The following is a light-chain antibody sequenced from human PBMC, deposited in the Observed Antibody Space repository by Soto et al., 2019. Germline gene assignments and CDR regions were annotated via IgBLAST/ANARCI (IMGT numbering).Light chain of an antibody. V-gene: IGKV3-20*01. CDR3: QQYGSSPWT. J-gene: IGKJ1*01. CDR1: QSVSSSY. Sequence: EIVLTQSPGTLSLSPGERATLSCRASQSVSSSYLAWYQQKPGQAPRPLIYGASSRAIGIPDRFSGSGSRTDFTLTISRVEPEDFAVYYCQQYGSSPWTFGQGTKVEIK. CDR2: GAS.